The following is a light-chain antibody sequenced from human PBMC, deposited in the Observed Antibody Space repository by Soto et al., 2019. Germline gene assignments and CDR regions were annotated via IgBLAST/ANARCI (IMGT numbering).Light chain of an antibody. V-gene: IGKV3-20*01. CDR1: QSVSSSSY. CDR2: GAS. Sequence: EIVLTQSPGTLSLSPGERATLSCRASQSVSSSSYLAWYQQKPGQAPSLLIYGASSRATGIPDRFSGSWSATDFTLTISRLEPEDFAVYYCRQYGSSPSYTFGQGTKLEIK. CDR3: RQYGSSPSYT. J-gene: IGKJ2*01.